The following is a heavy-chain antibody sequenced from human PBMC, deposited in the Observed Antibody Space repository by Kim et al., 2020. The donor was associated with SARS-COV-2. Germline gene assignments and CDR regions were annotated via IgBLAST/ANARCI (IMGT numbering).Heavy chain of an antibody. D-gene: IGHD3-9*01. J-gene: IGHJ4*02. V-gene: IGHV3-43*02. CDR3: AKSGAYFDWLNAAQSYYFDS. Sequence: GGSLRLSCAASGFRFDDYAMHWVRQVPGKGLQWVCFINVNGESTYYEDSVKGRFAVSRDNNGDSLYLQMYSLTTEDTGLYYCAKSGAYFDWLNAAQSYYFDSWGPGTLVTVSS. CDR2: INVNGEST. CDR1: GFRFDDYA.